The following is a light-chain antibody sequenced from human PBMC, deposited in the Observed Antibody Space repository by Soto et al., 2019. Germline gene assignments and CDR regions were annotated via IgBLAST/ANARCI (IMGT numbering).Light chain of an antibody. CDR2: EVT. Sequence: QSALTQPPSASGSPGQSVTISCTGTSSDVGGYNYVSWYQQHPGKAPKLMIYEVTKRPSGVPDLFSGSKSGSTASLTFSGLQAEDEADYYCSSYAGSNNYVVFGGGTKVTVL. CDR3: SSYAGSNNYVV. J-gene: IGLJ2*01. CDR1: SSDVGGYNY. V-gene: IGLV2-8*01.